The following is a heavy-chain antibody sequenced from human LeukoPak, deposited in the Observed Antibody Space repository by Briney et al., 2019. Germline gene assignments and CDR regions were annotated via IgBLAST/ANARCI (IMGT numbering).Heavy chain of an antibody. CDR3: ASNTLGYCSSTSCYRDY. Sequence: PGGSLRLSCAASGFTVSSNYMSWVRQAPGKGLEWVSVIYSGGSTYYADSAKGRFTISRDNSKNTLYLQMNSLRAEDTAVYYCASNTLGYCSSTSCYRDYWGQGTLVTVSS. D-gene: IGHD2-2*01. CDR1: GFTVSSNY. CDR2: IYSGGST. V-gene: IGHV3-66*01. J-gene: IGHJ4*02.